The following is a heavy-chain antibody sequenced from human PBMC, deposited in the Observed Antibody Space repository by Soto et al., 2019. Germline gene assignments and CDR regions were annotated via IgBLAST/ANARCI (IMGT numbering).Heavy chain of an antibody. D-gene: IGHD4-17*01. CDR1: GFTPTTTP. J-gene: IGHJ3*01. CDR3: AKDPNGDYVGVFEF. Sequence: EVQLLESGGGLVLPGGSLRLSCARSGFTPTTTPVSWVRQPPGNGLEWVTTISGTASRTYYVVSVKGRFFISRDNSKKTMTLQMNSLRAEDTVVYYCAKDPNGDYVGVFEFRGQGTTVTVAS. CDR2: ISGTASRT. V-gene: IGHV3-23*01.